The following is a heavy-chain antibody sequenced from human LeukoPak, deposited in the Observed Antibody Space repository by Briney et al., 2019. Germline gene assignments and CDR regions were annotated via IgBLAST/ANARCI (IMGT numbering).Heavy chain of an antibody. CDR3: ARQGPSLVVVSAFDY. CDR2: KSYDGSNK. Sequence: GRSLRLSCAASGFTFSSYGMHWVRQAPGKGLEWVAVKSYDGSNKYYADSVKGRFTISRDNSKNTLYLQMNSLRAEDTAVYYCARQGPSLVVVSAFDYWGQGTLVTVSS. V-gene: IGHV3-30*03. J-gene: IGHJ4*02. D-gene: IGHD3-22*01. CDR1: GFTFSSYG.